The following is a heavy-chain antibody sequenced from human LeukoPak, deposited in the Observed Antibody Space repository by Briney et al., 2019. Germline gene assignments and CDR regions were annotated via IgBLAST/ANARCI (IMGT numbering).Heavy chain of an antibody. J-gene: IGHJ3*02. CDR1: GFTFSNYD. D-gene: IGHD4-23*01. Sequence: GGSLRLSCAASGFTFSNYDMHWVRQPPGKGLEWVAIIWYDGSYKYYADSVKGRFTVSRDNSKNTLYLQVNSLTAEDTAVYYCARGNSDAFDIWGQGTMVTVSS. V-gene: IGHV3-33*01. CDR2: IWYDGSYK. CDR3: ARGNSDAFDI.